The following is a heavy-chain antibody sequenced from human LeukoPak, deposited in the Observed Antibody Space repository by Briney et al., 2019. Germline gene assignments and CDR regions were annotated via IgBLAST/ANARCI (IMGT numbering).Heavy chain of an antibody. CDR1: GGSISSYY. J-gene: IGHJ5*02. CDR3: ARARLVVVAEVWFDP. Sequence: SETLSLTCTVSGGSISSYYWSWIRQPPGRGLEWIGYIYYSGSTNYNPSLKSRVTISVDTSKNQFSLKLSSVTAADTAVYYCARARLVVVAEVWFDPWGQGTLVTVSS. D-gene: IGHD2-15*01. CDR2: IYYSGST. V-gene: IGHV4-59*08.